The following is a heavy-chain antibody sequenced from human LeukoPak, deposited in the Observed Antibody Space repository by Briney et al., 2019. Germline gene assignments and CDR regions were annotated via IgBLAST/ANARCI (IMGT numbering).Heavy chain of an antibody. Sequence: GGSLRLSCAASGFTFSSYWMHWVRQAPGKGLVWVSRINSDGSSTSYADSVKGRFTISRDNAKNTLYEQMNSLRAEDTAVYYCASGVVISPRYFDHWGQGTLVTVSS. J-gene: IGHJ4*02. D-gene: IGHD3-22*01. V-gene: IGHV3-74*01. CDR2: INSDGSST. CDR3: ASGVVISPRYFDH. CDR1: GFTFSSYW.